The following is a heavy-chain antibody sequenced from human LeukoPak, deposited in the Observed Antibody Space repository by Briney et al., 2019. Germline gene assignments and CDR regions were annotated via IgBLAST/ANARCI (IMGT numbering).Heavy chain of an antibody. J-gene: IGHJ6*03. Sequence: GESLRLSCAASGFTFDDYAMHWVRQAPGKGLEWVSGISWNSGSIGYADSVKGRFTISRDNAKNSLYLQVNSLRAEDTALYCCAKDKCSSTSCFYYYYMDVWGKGTTVTVSS. CDR1: GFTFDDYA. D-gene: IGHD2-2*01. V-gene: IGHV3-9*01. CDR3: AKDKCSSTSCFYYYYMDV. CDR2: ISWNSGSI.